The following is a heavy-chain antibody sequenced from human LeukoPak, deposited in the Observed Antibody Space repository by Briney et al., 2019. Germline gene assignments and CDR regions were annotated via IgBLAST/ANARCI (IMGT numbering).Heavy chain of an antibody. Sequence: PGGSLRLSCAASGFTFNNYAMSWVRQAPGKGLEWVSAISGSGGSTYYADSVKGRFTISRDNSKNTLYLQMNSLRAEDTAVYYCAKDPAGSSWYYFDYWGQGTLVTVSS. CDR3: AKDPAGSSWYYFDY. V-gene: IGHV3-23*01. J-gene: IGHJ4*02. CDR1: GFTFNNYA. CDR2: ISGSGGST. D-gene: IGHD6-13*01.